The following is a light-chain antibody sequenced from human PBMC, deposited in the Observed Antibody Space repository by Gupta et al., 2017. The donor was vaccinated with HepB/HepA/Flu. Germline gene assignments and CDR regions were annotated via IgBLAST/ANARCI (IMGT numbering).Light chain of an antibody. CDR3: QQYNSWLTWT. J-gene: IGKJ1*01. Sequence: EIVLTQSPATLSVSPGERATLSCRASQSVSSNLAWYQQKPGQAPRLLIYGASTRATGIPARFSGSESGTEFTLTMRSRQSEDFAVYYCQQYNSWLTWTFGQGTKVEIK. CDR2: GAS. V-gene: IGKV3-15*01. CDR1: QSVSSN.